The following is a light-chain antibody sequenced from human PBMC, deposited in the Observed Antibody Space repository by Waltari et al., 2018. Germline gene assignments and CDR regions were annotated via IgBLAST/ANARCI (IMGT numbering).Light chain of an antibody. V-gene: IGKV3-15*01. CDR3: QHHNNWPPRWT. J-gene: IGKJ1*01. CDR1: QSVSSN. Sequence: EIVMTQSPATLSVSPGERATLSCRASQSVSSNLAWYQQKPGQAPMLLSYGASTRATGVPARFSGSGSGPEYTLTISSLQSEDFAVYYCQHHNNWPPRWTFGQGTKVEIK. CDR2: GAS.